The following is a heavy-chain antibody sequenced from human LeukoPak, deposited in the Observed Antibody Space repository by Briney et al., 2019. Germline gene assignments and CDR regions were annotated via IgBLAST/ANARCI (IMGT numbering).Heavy chain of an antibody. Sequence: PGGSLRLSCAASGFTFSSYSMNWVRQPPGKGLEWIGSIYYSGSTYYNPSLKSRVTMSVDTSKNQFSLKLSSVTAADTAVYYCARGPDDAFDIWGQGTMVTVSS. V-gene: IGHV4-39*07. CDR1: GFTFSSYS. CDR3: ARGPDDAFDI. CDR2: IYYSGST. J-gene: IGHJ3*02.